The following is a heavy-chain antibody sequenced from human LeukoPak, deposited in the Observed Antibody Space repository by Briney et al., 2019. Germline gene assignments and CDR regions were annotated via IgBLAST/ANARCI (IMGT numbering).Heavy chain of an antibody. CDR2: IYHSGST. V-gene: IGHV4-38-2*01. Sequence: PSETLSLTCAVSGYSISSGYYWGWIRQPPGKGLEWIGSIYHSGSTYYNPSLKSRVTISVDTSKNQFSLKLSSVTAADTAVYYCARQSDGDYFDCWGQGTLVTVSS. D-gene: IGHD4-17*01. J-gene: IGHJ4*02. CDR3: ARQSDGDYFDC. CDR1: GYSISSGYY.